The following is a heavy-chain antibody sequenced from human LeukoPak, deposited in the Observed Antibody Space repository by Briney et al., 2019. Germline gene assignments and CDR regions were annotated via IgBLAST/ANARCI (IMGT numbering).Heavy chain of an antibody. Sequence: ASVKVSCKASGYTFTSYYMHWVRQAPGQGLEWMGIINPSGGSTSYAQKFQGRVTMTRDTSTSTVYMELSSLRSEDTAVYYCARDRVGFGHRYYYFDYWGRGTLVTVSS. CDR1: GYTFTSYY. J-gene: IGHJ4*02. D-gene: IGHD3-10*01. V-gene: IGHV1-46*03. CDR3: ARDRVGFGHRYYYFDY. CDR2: INPSGGST.